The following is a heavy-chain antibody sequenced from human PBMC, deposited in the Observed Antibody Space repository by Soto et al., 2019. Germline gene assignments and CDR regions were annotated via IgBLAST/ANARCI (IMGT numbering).Heavy chain of an antibody. CDR2: INPSGGST. CDR1: GYTFTSYY. J-gene: IGHJ6*02. CDR3: ARDCGYCSSTSCSDYYYGMDV. Sequence: ASVKVSCKASGYTFTSYYMHWVRQAPGQGLEWMGIINPSGGSTSYAQKFQGRVTMTRDTSTSTVYMELSSLRSEDTAVYYCARDCGYCSSTSCSDYYYGMDVWGQGTTVTVSS. V-gene: IGHV1-46*01. D-gene: IGHD2-2*01.